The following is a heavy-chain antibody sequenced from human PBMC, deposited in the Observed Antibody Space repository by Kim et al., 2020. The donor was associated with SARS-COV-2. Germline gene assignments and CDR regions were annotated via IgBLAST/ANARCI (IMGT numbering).Heavy chain of an antibody. D-gene: IGHD5-12*01. J-gene: IGHJ4*02. CDR3: ARAPGRGYSPYYFDY. Sequence: PSLKSRVTISVDTSKNQFSLKLSSVTAADTAVYYCARAPGRGYSPYYFDYWGQGTLVTVSS. V-gene: IGHV4-31*02.